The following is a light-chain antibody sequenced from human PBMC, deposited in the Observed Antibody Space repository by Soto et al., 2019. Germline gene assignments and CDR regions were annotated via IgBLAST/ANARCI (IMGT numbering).Light chain of an antibody. J-gene: IGKJ4*01. Sequence: DIQMTQSPSSLSASVGDRVTITCQASQDLSNYLNWYQQKPGKAPKLLIYDASNLETGVPSRFSGSGSWTDFTFTISSLQPEEIATYDCQQYDNLLLTFGGGTKVEIK. V-gene: IGKV1-33*01. CDR2: DAS. CDR3: QQYDNLLLT. CDR1: QDLSNY.